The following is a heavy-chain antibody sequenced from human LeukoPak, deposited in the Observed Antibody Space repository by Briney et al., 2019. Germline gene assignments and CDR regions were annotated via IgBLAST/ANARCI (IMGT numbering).Heavy chain of an antibody. Sequence: ASVKVSCKASGYTFTSYGISWVRQAPGQGLEWMGWISAYNGNTNYAQKLQGRVTMTTDTSTSTAYMELRSLRSDDTAVYYCARGAVRGVIPEAYYYYMDVWGKGTTVTVSS. CDR3: ARGAVRGVIPEAYYYYMDV. CDR1: GYTFTSYG. D-gene: IGHD3-10*01. CDR2: ISAYNGNT. J-gene: IGHJ6*03. V-gene: IGHV1-18*01.